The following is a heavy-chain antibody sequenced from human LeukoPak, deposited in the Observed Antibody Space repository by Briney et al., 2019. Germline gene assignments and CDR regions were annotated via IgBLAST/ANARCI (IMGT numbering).Heavy chain of an antibody. Sequence: GGSLRLSCAASGFTFSSSGMHWVRQAPGKGLEWVAVISYDGSNKYYADSVKGRFTISRDNSKNTLYLQMNSLRAEDTAVYYCAKDLVPAAIGNYYYGMDVWGQGTTVTVSS. CDR3: AKDLVPAAIGNYYYGMDV. D-gene: IGHD2-2*01. CDR1: GFTFSSSG. V-gene: IGHV3-30*18. J-gene: IGHJ6*02. CDR2: ISYDGSNK.